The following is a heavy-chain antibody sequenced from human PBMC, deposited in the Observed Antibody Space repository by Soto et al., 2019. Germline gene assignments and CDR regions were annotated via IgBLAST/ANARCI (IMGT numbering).Heavy chain of an antibody. J-gene: IGHJ2*01. CDR3: ARSSTNPDDYGDPTGYFDL. V-gene: IGHV1-69*12. D-gene: IGHD4-17*01. Sequence: QVQLVQSGAEVKKPGSSVKVSCKASGGTFSSYAISWVRQAPGQGLEWMGGIIPIFGTANYAQKFQGRVTITADESTSTAYMELSSLRSEDTAVYYCARSSTNPDDYGDPTGYFDLWGRGTMVTVSS. CDR1: GGTFSSYA. CDR2: IIPIFGTA.